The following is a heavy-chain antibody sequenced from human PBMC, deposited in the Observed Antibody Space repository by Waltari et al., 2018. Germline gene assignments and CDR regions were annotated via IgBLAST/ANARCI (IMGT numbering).Heavy chain of an antibody. CDR3: AKPFYNWDDPLHS. J-gene: IGHJ4*02. V-gene: IGHV3-23*01. CDR2: ITVSDDT. D-gene: IGHD1-20*01. CDR1: GIIFNNFA. Sequence: EVQLLESGGGLVQPGGSLRLSCAASGIIFNNFAINWVRLAPGRGGDWVAAITVSDDTFYADSVMGRFTVSRETSKNTVYLQMNGLRAEDTAIYYCAKPFYNWDDPLHSWGQGTLVAVSS.